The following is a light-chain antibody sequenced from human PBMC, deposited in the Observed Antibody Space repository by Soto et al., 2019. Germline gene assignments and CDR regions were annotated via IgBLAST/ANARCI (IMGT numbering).Light chain of an antibody. Sequence: DIQMTPSQSSLSASIGDRVTITCRASQAISSWVVWYQQKPGNAPKLLIYAASTLQSGVPSRFSGSGSGTDFPLTISILQSEDFATYCCQQATPLPLTFGQGTRLEI. CDR2: AAS. V-gene: IGKV1-12*01. J-gene: IGKJ5*01. CDR1: QAISSW. CDR3: QQATPLPLT.